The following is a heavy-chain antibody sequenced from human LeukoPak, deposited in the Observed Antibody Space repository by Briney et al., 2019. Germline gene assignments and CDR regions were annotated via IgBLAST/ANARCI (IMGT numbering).Heavy chain of an antibody. D-gene: IGHD3-10*01. V-gene: IGHV1-2*02. CDR3: ARDRHALWFGESGPFDY. J-gene: IGHJ4*02. CDR1: GYSFTGYY. Sequence: ASVKVSCKASGYSFTGYYMHWVRQAPGQGLEWMGWINPNSGGTNYAQKFQGRVTMTRDTSIRTVYMELSRLRSEDTAVYYCARDRHALWFGESGPFDYWGQGTLVTVSS. CDR2: INPNSGGT.